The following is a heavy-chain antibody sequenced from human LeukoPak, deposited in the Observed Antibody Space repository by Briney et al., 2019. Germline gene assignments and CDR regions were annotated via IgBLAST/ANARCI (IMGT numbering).Heavy chain of an antibody. V-gene: IGHV4-59*01. CDR1: GGSISSYY. J-gene: IGHJ4*02. D-gene: IGHD3-22*01. Sequence: PSETLSLTCTVSGGSISSYYWSWIRQPPGKGLEWIGYIYYSGSTNYNPSLKSRVTISVDTSKNQFSLKLSYVTAADTAVYYCARDPPSYYDSSGTFSIWGQGTLVTVSS. CDR3: ARDPPSYYDSSGTFSI. CDR2: IYYSGST.